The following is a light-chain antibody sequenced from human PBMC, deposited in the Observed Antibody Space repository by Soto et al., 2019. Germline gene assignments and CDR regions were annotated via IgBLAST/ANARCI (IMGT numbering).Light chain of an antibody. Sequence: QSVLTQPASVSGSPGQSITISCTGNSSGVGGFNYVSWYQQHPGKAPKLMIYDVTNRPSGVSYRFSGSKSGNTASLTISGLQAEDEADYYCNSYTSSSTYVFGTGTKLTVL. V-gene: IGLV2-14*03. CDR2: DVT. CDR1: SSGVGGFNY. J-gene: IGLJ1*01. CDR3: NSYTSSSTYV.